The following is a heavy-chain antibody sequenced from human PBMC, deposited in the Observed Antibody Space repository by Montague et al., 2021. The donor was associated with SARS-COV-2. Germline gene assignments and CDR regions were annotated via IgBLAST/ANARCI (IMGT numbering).Heavy chain of an antibody. Sequence: PALVKPTQTLTLTCTVSGFSLNTNGLGVGWIRQPPGEAPAWLALIYWDAYKRYSPSLKTRLTITKDTSRNQVVLTMTNVDPGDTGTYFCARYTSRMYGSFDYWGQGALVSVSS. V-gene: IGHV2-5*02. CDR1: GFSLNTNGLG. D-gene: IGHD3-16*02. J-gene: IGHJ4*02. CDR2: IYWDAYK. CDR3: ARYTSRMYGSFDY.